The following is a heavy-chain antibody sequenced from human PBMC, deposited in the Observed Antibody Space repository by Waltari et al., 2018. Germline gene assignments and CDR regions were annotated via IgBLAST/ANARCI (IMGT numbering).Heavy chain of an antibody. D-gene: IGHD6-19*01. CDR3: AKQSPSYTRGWYPLES. Sequence: EVQLVESGGNLIQPGGSLRLSRAASGFTVRPNFISWVRQAPGKGLEWVSIIYSGGNTYYAGSVKGRFTISRDNYKNMVYLEMNSLRAEDTAVYYCAKQSPSYTRGWYPLESWGPGTLVTVS. CDR1: GFTVRPNF. V-gene: IGHV3-53*01. CDR2: IYSGGNT. J-gene: IGHJ4*02.